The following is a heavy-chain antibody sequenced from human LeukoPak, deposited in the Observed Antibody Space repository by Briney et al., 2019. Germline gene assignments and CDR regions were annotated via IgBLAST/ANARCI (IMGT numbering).Heavy chain of an antibody. V-gene: IGHV3-23*01. J-gene: IGHJ4*02. CDR3: AKAPERSCNDAACYPLDY. Sequence: GGSLRLSCAASGFRFSDYAMTWVRQAPGKGPEWLSSITDTGGNTDSADSRFTISRDNSKNTLYLQMNSLRVEDTAVYYCAKAPERSCNDAACYPLDYWGQGTLVTVSS. D-gene: IGHD2/OR15-2a*01. CDR2: ITDTGGNT. CDR1: GFRFSDYA.